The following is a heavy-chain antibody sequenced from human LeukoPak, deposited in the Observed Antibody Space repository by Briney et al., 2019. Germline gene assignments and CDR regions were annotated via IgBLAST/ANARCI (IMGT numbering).Heavy chain of an antibody. CDR3: ARVACSSTSCYPEFDY. Sequence: PGGSLRLSCAASGFTFSSYWMSWVRQAPGKGLEWVANIKQDGSEKYYVDSVKGRFTISRDNAKNSLYLQMNSLRAEDTAVYYCARVACSSTSCYPEFDYWGQGTLVTVSS. V-gene: IGHV3-7*01. CDR1: GFTFSSYW. J-gene: IGHJ4*02. D-gene: IGHD2-2*01. CDR2: IKQDGSEK.